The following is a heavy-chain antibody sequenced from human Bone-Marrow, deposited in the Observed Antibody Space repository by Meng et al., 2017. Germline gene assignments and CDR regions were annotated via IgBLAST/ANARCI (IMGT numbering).Heavy chain of an antibody. CDR1: GGSISSSSYY. Sequence: GSLRLSCTVSGGSISSSSYYWGWIRQPPGKGLEWIGSIYYSGSTYYNPSLKSRVTISVDTSKNQFSLKLSSVTAADTAVYYCARGLSGSGSLFDPWGQGTLVTVSS. V-gene: IGHV4-39*07. D-gene: IGHD3-10*01. CDR3: ARGLSGSGSLFDP. CDR2: IYYSGST. J-gene: IGHJ5*02.